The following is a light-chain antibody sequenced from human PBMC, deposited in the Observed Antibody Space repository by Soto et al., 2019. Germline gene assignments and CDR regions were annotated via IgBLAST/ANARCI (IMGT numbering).Light chain of an antibody. J-gene: IGKJ1*01. V-gene: IGKV1-17*01. CDR1: QGIRND. CDR3: IQHNSYPRT. CDR2: AVS. Sequence: DIQMTQSPSSLSASVGDSANVPLRSSQGIRNDLGWYQQKPGKAPKCLIYAVSNLQSGVPSRFSGSGSGTEFTLTISSLQTEDFATYYCIQHNSYPRTFGQGIKVDIK.